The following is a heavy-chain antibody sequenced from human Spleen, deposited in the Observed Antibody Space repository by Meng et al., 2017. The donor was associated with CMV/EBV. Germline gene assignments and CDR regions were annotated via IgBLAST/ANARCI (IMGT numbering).Heavy chain of an antibody. CDR1: RFTFSSYW. Sequence: GESLKISCAASRFTFSSYWMSWVRQAPGKGLEWVANIDQDGSDKHYVDSVKGRFTISRDNAKNSLYLQMNSLRAEDTAVYYCAKCVTVRWYFDYWGQGTLVTVSS. J-gene: IGHJ4*02. CDR2: IDQDGSDK. CDR3: AKCVTVRWYFDY. V-gene: IGHV3-7*03. D-gene: IGHD2/OR15-2a*01.